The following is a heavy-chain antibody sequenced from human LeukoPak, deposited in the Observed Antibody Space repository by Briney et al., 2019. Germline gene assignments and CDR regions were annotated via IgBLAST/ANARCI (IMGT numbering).Heavy chain of an antibody. CDR1: GGSISSYY. D-gene: IGHD4-17*01. CDR2: IYYRGST. J-gene: IGHJ6*04. V-gene: IGHV4-59*01. Sequence: PSETLSLTCTVSGGSISSYYWSWIRQPPGKGLEWIGYIYYRGSTNYNPSLKSRVTISVDTSKNQFSLKLSSVTAADTAVYYCARETYGDYEVGMDVWGKGTTVTVSS. CDR3: ARETYGDYEVGMDV.